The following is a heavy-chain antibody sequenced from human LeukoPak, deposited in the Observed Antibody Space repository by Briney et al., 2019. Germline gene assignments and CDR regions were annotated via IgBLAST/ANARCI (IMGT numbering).Heavy chain of an antibody. J-gene: IGHJ5*02. CDR2: INPNSGGT. CDR3: ARSARTPRLRWLAYNWFDP. CDR1: GYTFTGYY. D-gene: IGHD4-17*01. Sequence: ASVKVSCKASGYTFTGYYMHWVRQAPGQGLEWMGWINPNSGGTNYAQKFQGRVTMTRDTSISTAYMELSRLRSDDTAVYYCARSARTPRLRWLAYNWFDPWGQGTLVTVSS. V-gene: IGHV1-2*02.